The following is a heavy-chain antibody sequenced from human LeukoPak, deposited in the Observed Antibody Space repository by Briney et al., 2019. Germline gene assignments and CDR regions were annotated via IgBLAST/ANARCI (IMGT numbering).Heavy chain of an antibody. Sequence: PGGSLRLSCAASGFTFSSYSMKWDRQAPGKVLEWVSSISSRSTYIYYADSLKGRFTISRDNAKDSLYLQMNSLRAEDTAVYYCARAANWGFSDAFDIWGQGTMVTVSS. CDR1: GFTFSSYS. D-gene: IGHD7-27*01. J-gene: IGHJ3*02. V-gene: IGHV3-21*01. CDR2: ISSRSTYI. CDR3: ARAANWGFSDAFDI.